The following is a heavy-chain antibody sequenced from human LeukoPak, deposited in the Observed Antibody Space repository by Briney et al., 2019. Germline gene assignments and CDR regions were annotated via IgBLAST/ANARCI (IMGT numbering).Heavy chain of an antibody. J-gene: IGHJ6*02. V-gene: IGHV3-23*01. CDR1: GFTFSNCA. CDR2: IGGDGTT. D-gene: IGHD3-10*01. CDR3: AKGPFGWGIYYGMHV. Sequence: GGSLRLSCATSGFTFSNCATSWVRQAPGKGLQWLSVIGGDGTTYYADSVKGRFTVSRDNSENTLYLQMNSLRAEDTAVYYCAKGPFGWGIYYGMHVWGQGTTVTV.